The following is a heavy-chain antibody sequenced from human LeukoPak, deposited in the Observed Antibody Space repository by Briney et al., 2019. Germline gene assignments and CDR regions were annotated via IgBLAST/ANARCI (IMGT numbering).Heavy chain of an antibody. D-gene: IGHD5-18*01. CDR2: IYTSGST. J-gene: IGHJ5*02. Sequence: SETLSLTCSVSGGSISSDNDYWNWIRQPAGKGLEWIGRIGHIYTSGSTNYNPSLKSRVTISVDTSKNQFSLKLSSVTAADTAVYYCARERQDTAMVHVFFPWKSMALSPTGNWFDPWGQGTLVTVSS. CDR1: GGSISSDNDY. V-gene: IGHV4-61*02. CDR3: ARERQDTAMVHVFFPWKSMALSPTGNWFDP.